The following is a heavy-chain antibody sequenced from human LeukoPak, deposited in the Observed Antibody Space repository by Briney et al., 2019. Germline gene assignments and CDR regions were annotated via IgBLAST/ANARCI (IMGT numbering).Heavy chain of an antibody. CDR2: INRDGSVK. J-gene: IGHJ4*02. Sequence: GGSLRLSCAVSGFTFSDYWVTWVRQAPGKGLEFVANINRDGSVKNYVDSVKGRFTISRDNAKNSLYLQMTSLRVDDTAIYYCARDPGFSSFDYWGQGILVTVSS. D-gene: IGHD3-3*02. CDR1: GFTFSDYW. CDR3: ARDPGFSSFDY. V-gene: IGHV3-7*01.